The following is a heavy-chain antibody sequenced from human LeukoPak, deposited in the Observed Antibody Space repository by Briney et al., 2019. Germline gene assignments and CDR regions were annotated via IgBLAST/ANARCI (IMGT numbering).Heavy chain of an antibody. CDR3: ARGLTGTTGSVHAFDI. CDR2: IYTSGST. J-gene: IGHJ3*02. V-gene: IGHV4-61*02. D-gene: IGHD1-7*01. CDR1: GGSISSGSYY. Sequence: SETLSLTCTVSGGSISSGSYYWSWIRQPAGKGLEWIGRIYTSGSTNYNPSLKSRVTISVDTSKNQFSLKLSSVTAADTAVYYCARGLTGTTGSVHAFDIWGQGTMVTVSS.